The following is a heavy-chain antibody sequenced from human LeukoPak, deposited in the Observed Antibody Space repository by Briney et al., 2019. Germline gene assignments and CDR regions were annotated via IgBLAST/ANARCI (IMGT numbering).Heavy chain of an antibody. Sequence: PGGSLRLSCAASGFTFSSYGMHWVRQAPGKGLEWVAVIRYDGSNKYYADSVKGRFTISRDNSKNTLYLQMNSLRAEDTAVYYCARSSPYYYYYMDVWGKGTTVTVSS. CDR1: GFTFSSYG. J-gene: IGHJ6*03. CDR3: ARSSPYYYYYMDV. CDR2: IRYDGSNK. D-gene: IGHD6-6*01. V-gene: IGHV3-30*02.